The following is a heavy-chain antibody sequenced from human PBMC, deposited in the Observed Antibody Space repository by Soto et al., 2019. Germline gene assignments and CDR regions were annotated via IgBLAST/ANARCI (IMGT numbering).Heavy chain of an antibody. Sequence: SETLSLTCAVSGGSISSGGYYWSWIRQHPGKGLEWIGYIFYSGSTYYPPSLKSRVSIAIDTSKNQFSLKLSSVTAADTAVYYCARVSGSYPNWFGPWGQGTLVTVSS. J-gene: IGHJ5*02. V-gene: IGHV4-31*11. CDR2: IFYSGST. D-gene: IGHD1-26*01. CDR1: GGSISSGGYY. CDR3: ARVSGSYPNWFGP.